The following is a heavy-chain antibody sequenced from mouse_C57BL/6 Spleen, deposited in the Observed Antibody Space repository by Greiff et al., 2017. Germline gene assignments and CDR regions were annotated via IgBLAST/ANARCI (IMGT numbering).Heavy chain of an antibody. CDR3: TRSALAIDYDYDGYFDV. V-gene: IGHV1-15*01. J-gene: IGHJ1*03. CDR2: IDPETGGT. D-gene: IGHD2-4*01. CDR1: GYTFTDYE. Sequence: VQLQQSGAELVRPGASVTLSCKASGYTFTDYEMHWVKQTPVHGLEWIGAIDPETGGTAYNQKFKGKAILTADKSSSTAYMELRSLTSEDSAVYYCTRSALAIDYDYDGYFDVWGTGTTGTVSS.